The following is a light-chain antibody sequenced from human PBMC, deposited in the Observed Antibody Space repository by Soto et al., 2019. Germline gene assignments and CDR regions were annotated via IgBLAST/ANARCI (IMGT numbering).Light chain of an antibody. J-gene: IGKJ1*01. CDR2: WAS. Sequence: DFVVTQSPKSLAVTLGGRATINCKSSQSLLYTSNNKNSLAWYQQKPGQPPKLIIYWASTRESGVPDRFTGSGSGTDFTLTISNLQAEDAAVYYCQQYYTTPRTFGQGTKV. CDR1: QSLLYTSNNKNS. V-gene: IGKV4-1*01. CDR3: QQYYTTPRT.